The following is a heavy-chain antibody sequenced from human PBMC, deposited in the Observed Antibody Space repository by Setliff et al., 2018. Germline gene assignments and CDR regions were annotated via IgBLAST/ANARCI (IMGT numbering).Heavy chain of an antibody. CDR1: GFNFGGYS. Sequence: PGGSLRLSCAASGFNFGGYSMSWVRQAPGKGLEWVSYISSVSTNIQYADSLKGRFTISRDNAKYSVFLQMNSLRAEDTAVYYCARDGHNVYYFDYWGLGTLVTAPQ. CDR2: ISSVSTNI. V-gene: IGHV3-21*01. J-gene: IGHJ4*02. CDR3: ARDGHNVYYFDY. D-gene: IGHD1-1*01.